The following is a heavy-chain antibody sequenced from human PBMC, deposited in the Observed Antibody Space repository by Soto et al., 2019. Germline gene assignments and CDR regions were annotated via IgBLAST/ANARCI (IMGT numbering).Heavy chain of an antibody. V-gene: IGHV3-48*01. Sequence: GGSLRLSCAASGFTFSSYSMNWVRQAPGKGLEWVSYISSSSTIYYADSVKGRFTISRDNAKNSLYLQMNSLRAEDTAVYYCARDKKGQWLVGSFDIWGQGTLVTVSS. D-gene: IGHD6-19*01. CDR3: ARDKKGQWLVGSFDI. CDR1: GFTFSSYS. J-gene: IGHJ3*02. CDR2: ISSSSTI.